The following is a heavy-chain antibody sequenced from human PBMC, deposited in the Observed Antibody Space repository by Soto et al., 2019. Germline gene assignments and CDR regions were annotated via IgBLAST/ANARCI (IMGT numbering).Heavy chain of an antibody. V-gene: IGHV3-9*01. CDR3: AKDILLGDSGSYPDVISV. CDR2: ISWNSNTI. D-gene: IGHD1-26*01. J-gene: IGHJ3*01. Sequence: KGMEWVSGISWNSNTIAYADSVKGRFTISRDNAKNSLYLQMNSLRAEDTAFYYCAKDILLGDSGSYPDVISVCGQGTMVPVS.